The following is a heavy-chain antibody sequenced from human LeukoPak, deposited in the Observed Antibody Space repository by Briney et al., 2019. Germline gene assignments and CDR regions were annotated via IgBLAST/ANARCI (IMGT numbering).Heavy chain of an antibody. D-gene: IGHD3-22*01. J-gene: IGHJ4*02. Sequence: ASVKVSCKASGYTFTSYYMHWVRQAPGQGLEWMGIINPSGGSTSYAQKFQGRVTMTRDTSTSTVFMELSRPRSEDTAVYYCARDATSYDSSGYLNYWGQGTLVTVSS. CDR3: ARDATSYDSSGYLNY. CDR1: GYTFTSYY. CDR2: INPSGGST. V-gene: IGHV1-46*01.